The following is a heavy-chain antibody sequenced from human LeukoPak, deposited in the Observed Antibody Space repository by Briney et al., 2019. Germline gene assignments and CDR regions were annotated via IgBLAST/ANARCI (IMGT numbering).Heavy chain of an antibody. V-gene: IGHV1-69*13. J-gene: IGHJ6*03. CDR1: GGTFSNFA. CDR3: AREGAGSTSGYYYMDV. Sequence: SVKVSCKASGGTFSNFAFNWVRQAPGQGLEWMGGIIPIFGTANYAQKFQGRVTITADESTSTAYMELSSLRSEDTAVYYCAREGAGSTSGYYYMDVWGKGTTVTVSS. D-gene: IGHD2-2*01. CDR2: IIPIFGTA.